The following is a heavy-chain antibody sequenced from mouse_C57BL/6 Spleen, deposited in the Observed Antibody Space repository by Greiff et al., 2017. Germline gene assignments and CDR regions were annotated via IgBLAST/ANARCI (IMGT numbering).Heavy chain of an antibody. CDR1: GFTFSNYW. J-gene: IGHJ3*01. CDR3: TEGGYYLFAY. CDR2: IRLKSDNYAT. D-gene: IGHD2-3*01. V-gene: IGHV6-3*01. Sequence: EVMLVESGGGLVQPGGSMKLSCVASGFTFSNYWMNWVRQSPEKGLEWVAQIRLKSDNYATHYAESVKGRFTISRDDSKSSVYLQMNNLRAEDTGIYYCTEGGYYLFAYWGQGTLVTVSA.